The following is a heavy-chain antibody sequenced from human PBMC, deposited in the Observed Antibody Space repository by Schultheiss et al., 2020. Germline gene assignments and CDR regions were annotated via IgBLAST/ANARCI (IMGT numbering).Heavy chain of an antibody. Sequence: ASVKVSCKASGSTFTGYYMHWVRQAPGQGLEWMGWINPNSGGTNYAQKLQGRVTMTTDTSTSTAYMELRSLRSDDTAVYYCARDGDYYWFDPWGQGTLVTVSS. CDR2: INPNSGGT. D-gene: IGHD4/OR15-4a*01. CDR3: ARDGDYYWFDP. J-gene: IGHJ5*02. V-gene: IGHV1-2*02. CDR1: GSTFTGYY.